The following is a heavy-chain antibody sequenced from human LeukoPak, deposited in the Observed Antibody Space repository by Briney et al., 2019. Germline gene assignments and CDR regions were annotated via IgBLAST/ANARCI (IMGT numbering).Heavy chain of an antibody. CDR1: GFTFSSYW. Sequence: GGSLRLSCAASGFTFSSYWMSWVRQAPGKGLEWVANIKQDGGEKYYVDSVKGRFTISRDKAKNSLYLQMNSLRAEDTAVYYCARDLVDSSGWYCFDYWGQGTLVTVSS. D-gene: IGHD6-19*01. V-gene: IGHV3-7*01. J-gene: IGHJ4*02. CDR3: ARDLVDSSGWYCFDY. CDR2: IKQDGGEK.